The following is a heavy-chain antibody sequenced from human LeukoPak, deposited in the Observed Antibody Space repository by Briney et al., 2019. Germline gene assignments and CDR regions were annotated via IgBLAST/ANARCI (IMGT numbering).Heavy chain of an antibody. CDR3: ATTVDYGDSQGWFDP. J-gene: IGHJ5*02. V-gene: IGHV4-30-4*01. CDR1: GGSISSGDYY. CDR2: IYYSGST. D-gene: IGHD4-17*01. Sequence: PSETLSLTCTVSGGSISSGDYYWSWIRQPPGKGLEWIGYIYYSGSTYYNPSLKSRVTISVDTSKNQFSLKLSSVTAADTAVYYCATTVDYGDSQGWFDPWGQGTLVTVSS.